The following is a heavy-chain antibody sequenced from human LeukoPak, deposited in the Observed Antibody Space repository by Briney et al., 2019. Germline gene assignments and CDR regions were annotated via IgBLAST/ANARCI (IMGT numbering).Heavy chain of an antibody. Sequence: SSETLSLTCTVSGDSISSSSYYWGWIRQPPGKGLEWIGSIYYSGSTYYNPSLKSQVTISVDTSKNQFSLPLTAVTAADTAVYYCARQLRGGGSYKVRYYGMDVWGQGTTVTVSS. V-gene: IGHV4-39*01. J-gene: IGHJ6*02. CDR1: GDSISSSSYY. D-gene: IGHD1-26*01. CDR3: ARQLRGGGSYKVRYYGMDV. CDR2: IYYSGST.